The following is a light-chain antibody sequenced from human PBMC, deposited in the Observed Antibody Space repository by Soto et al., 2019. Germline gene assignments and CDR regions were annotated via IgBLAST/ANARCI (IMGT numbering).Light chain of an antibody. Sequence: QSVVTQESSLTVSPGGTVTLTCGSSTGPVTSGHYPYWFHQRPGQAPKTLIYDTSSKHSWTPARFSGSLLGGRAALTLAGAQPEDEADYYCLLSFSDGRGIFGGGTKLTVL. J-gene: IGLJ2*01. V-gene: IGLV7-46*01. CDR1: TGPVTSGHY. CDR3: LLSFSDGRGI. CDR2: DTS.